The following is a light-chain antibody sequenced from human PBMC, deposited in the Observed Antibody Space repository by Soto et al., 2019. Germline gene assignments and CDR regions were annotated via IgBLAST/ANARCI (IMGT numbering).Light chain of an antibody. V-gene: IGKV3-20*01. J-gene: IGKJ3*01. Sequence: EIVLTQSPGTLSLSPGERATLSCRASQSVSSNNLAWYQQRPGQAPRVVIYGASTRATGIPDRFSGSGSGTDFTLTISRLQPEDFALYYCQQYGDSPFTFGPGTRVDVK. CDR1: QSVSSNN. CDR2: GAS. CDR3: QQYGDSPFT.